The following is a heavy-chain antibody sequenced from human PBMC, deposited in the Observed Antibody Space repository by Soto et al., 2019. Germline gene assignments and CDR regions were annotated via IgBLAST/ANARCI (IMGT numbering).Heavy chain of an antibody. J-gene: IGHJ4*02. CDR1: GSTFTGYY. Sequence: ASVKVSCKASGSTFTGYYMHWVRPAPGQGLEWMGWINPNSGGTNYAQKFQGWVTMTRDTSISTAYMELSRLRSDDTAVYYCARSHTIAAQPVTQFDYWGQGTLVTVSS. CDR2: INPNSGGT. CDR3: ARSHTIAAQPVTQFDY. D-gene: IGHD6-6*01. V-gene: IGHV1-2*04.